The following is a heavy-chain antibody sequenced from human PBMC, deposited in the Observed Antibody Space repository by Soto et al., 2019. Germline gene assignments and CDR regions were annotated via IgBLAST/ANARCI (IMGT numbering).Heavy chain of an antibody. D-gene: IGHD3-3*01. Sequence: ASVKVSCKASGYTFTSYYMHWVRQAPGQGLEWMGIINPSGGSTSYAQKFQGRVTMTRDTSTSTVYMELSSLRSEDTAVYYCARERITIFGVVSGPHCWGQGTLVTVSS. CDR1: GYTFTSYY. V-gene: IGHV1-46*01. J-gene: IGHJ4*02. CDR3: ARERITIFGVVSGPHC. CDR2: INPSGGST.